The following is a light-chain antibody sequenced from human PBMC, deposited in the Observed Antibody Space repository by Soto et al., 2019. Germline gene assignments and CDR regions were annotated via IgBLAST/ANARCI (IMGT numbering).Light chain of an antibody. J-gene: IGKJ5*01. Sequence: EIVMTQSPGTLALSPGERATVSCRASQSVGSIYLAWYQQRPGQAPRLLIYGASNRATGIPVRFSGSGSGTDFTLTISGLEPEDFAVYYCQQYGSSSITFGQGTRREIK. CDR2: GAS. CDR1: QSVGSIY. V-gene: IGKV3-20*01. CDR3: QQYGSSSIT.